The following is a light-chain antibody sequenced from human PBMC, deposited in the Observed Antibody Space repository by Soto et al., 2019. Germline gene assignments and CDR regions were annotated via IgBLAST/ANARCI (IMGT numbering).Light chain of an antibody. J-gene: IGLJ2*01. Sequence: QSVLTQPASVSGSPGQSITISCTGTSSDVGGYNYVSWYQQHPGKAPKLMIYDVSNRPSGVSNRFSGSKSGNTASLTISGLQAEDEAEYYCRSYTSSSTVVFGGGTQLTVL. CDR3: RSYTSSSTVV. V-gene: IGLV2-14*01. CDR2: DVS. CDR1: SSDVGGYNY.